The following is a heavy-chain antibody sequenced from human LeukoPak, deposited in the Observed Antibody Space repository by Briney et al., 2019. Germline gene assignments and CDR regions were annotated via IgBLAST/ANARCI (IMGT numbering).Heavy chain of an antibody. CDR1: GFSFSTFW. CDR2: IKHDGSVK. J-gene: IGHJ4*02. V-gene: IGHV3-7*04. Sequence: PGGSLRLSCTASGFSFSTFWMNWVRQAPGKGLEWVANIKHDGSVKYYVDSVKGRFTISRDNAMQSLYLQTNSLRAEDTAVYYCAGGVSYWGRGTLVTVSS. CDR3: AGGVSY.